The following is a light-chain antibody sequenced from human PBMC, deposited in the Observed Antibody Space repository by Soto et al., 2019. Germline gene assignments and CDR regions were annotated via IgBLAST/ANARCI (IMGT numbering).Light chain of an antibody. CDR1: QSVSSN. CDR3: QQYNNWPIT. J-gene: IGKJ5*01. V-gene: IGKV3-15*01. Sequence: EIVLTQSPGTLSLSPGERATLSCGASQSVSSNLAWYQQKPGQAPRLLIYGASTRATGIPARFSGSGSGTEFTLTISSLQSEDFAVYYCQQYNNWPITFGQGTRLEI. CDR2: GAS.